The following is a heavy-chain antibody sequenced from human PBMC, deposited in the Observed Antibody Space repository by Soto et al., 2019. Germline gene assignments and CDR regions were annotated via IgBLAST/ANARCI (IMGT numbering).Heavy chain of an antibody. J-gene: IGHJ4*02. CDR2: IIPIFGTT. Sequence: QVQLVQSGAEVKKPGSSVKVSCKASGGTFSSYDISWVRQAPGQGLEWMGGIIPIFGTTNYAQRFQGRVLITADVSTSTAYMELSSLRSEDTAVYYCARAYSTVAGHLDHWGQGTLVTVSS. CDR1: GGTFSSYD. D-gene: IGHD6-19*01. CDR3: ARAYSTVAGHLDH. V-gene: IGHV1-69*01.